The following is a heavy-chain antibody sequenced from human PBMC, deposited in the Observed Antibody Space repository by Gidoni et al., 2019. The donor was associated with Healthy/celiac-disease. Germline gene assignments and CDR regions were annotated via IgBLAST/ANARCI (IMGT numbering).Heavy chain of an antibody. CDR3: AKDDFWSGYHWFDP. D-gene: IGHD3-3*01. J-gene: IGHJ5*02. CDR1: GGSISSGSYY. Sequence: QVQLQESGPGLVKPSQTLSLPCTVSGGSISSGSYYWSWIRQPAGKGLEWIGRIYTSGSTNYNPSLKSRVTISVDTSKNQFSLKLSSVTAADTAVYYCAKDDFWSGYHWFDPWGQGTLVTVSS. V-gene: IGHV4-61*02. CDR2: IYTSGST.